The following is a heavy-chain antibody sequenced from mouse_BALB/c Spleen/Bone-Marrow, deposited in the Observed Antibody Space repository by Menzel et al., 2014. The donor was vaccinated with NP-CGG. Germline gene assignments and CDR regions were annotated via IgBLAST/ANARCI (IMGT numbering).Heavy chain of an antibody. D-gene: IGHD1-1*01. J-gene: IGHJ2*01. CDR2: IYPGDGDT. CDR1: GYVFSTYW. CDR3: ARSGYGSSYDY. V-gene: IGHV1-80*01. Sequence: VQLQQSRAELVRPGSSVKISCKASGYVFSTYWMNWVKQRPGQGLEWIGQIYPGDGDTNYNGKFKGTATLTADKSSSTAYMQLSSLTSEDSAVYFCARSGYGSSYDYWGQGTTLTVSS.